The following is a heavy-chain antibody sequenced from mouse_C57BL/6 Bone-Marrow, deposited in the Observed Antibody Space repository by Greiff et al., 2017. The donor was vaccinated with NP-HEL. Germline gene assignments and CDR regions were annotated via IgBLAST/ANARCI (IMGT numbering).Heavy chain of an antibody. J-gene: IGHJ3*01. CDR2: IYPGGGYT. CDR3: ARSEGTTVVKGFAY. V-gene: IGHV1-63*01. CDR1: GYTFTNYW. Sequence: QVQLQQSGAELVRPGTSVKMSCKASGYTFTNYWIGWAKQRPGHGLEWIGDIYPGGGYTNYNEKFKGKATLTADKSSSTAYMQFSSLTSEDSAIYYCARSEGTTVVKGFAYWGQGTLVTVSA. D-gene: IGHD1-1*01.